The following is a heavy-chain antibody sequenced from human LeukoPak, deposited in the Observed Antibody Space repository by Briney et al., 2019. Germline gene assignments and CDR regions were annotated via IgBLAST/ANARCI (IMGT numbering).Heavy chain of an antibody. CDR3: ARDPYQLSWFAP. CDR2: ITDSPNYV. CDR1: GFTFTNSS. J-gene: IGHJ5*02. D-gene: IGHD1-1*01. Sequence: KTGGSLRLSCAASGFTFTNSSMNWIRQAPGKGLEWVSSITDSPNYVEYADSVKGRFTISRDDAKNSLYLQMDSLRADDTAVYYCARDPYQLSWFAPWGQGTLVTVSS. V-gene: IGHV3-21*01.